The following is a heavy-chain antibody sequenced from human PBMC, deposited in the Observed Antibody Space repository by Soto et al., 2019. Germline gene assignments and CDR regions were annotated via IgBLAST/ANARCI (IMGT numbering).Heavy chain of an antibody. CDR3: AKNYHYGSGTYLFYFDY. J-gene: IGHJ4*02. CDR1: GFTFSNYA. D-gene: IGHD3-10*01. Sequence: EVQLLESGGGLVQPGGSLRLSCAASGFTFSNYAMSWVRQAPGKGLEWVSTINWSGDSTYYAYSVKGRFTISRDNSRNTLYLQMNRRRAQDTAVYSSAKNYHYGSGTYLFYFDYWGQGTLVTVSS. V-gene: IGHV3-23*01. CDR2: INWSGDST.